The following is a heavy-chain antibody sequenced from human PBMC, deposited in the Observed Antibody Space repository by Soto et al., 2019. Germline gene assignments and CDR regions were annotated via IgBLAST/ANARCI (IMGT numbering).Heavy chain of an antibody. D-gene: IGHD2-15*01. CDR1: GGTFSSYA. CDR2: IIPIFGTA. J-gene: IGHJ6*02. Sequence: QVQLVQSGAEVKKPGSSVKVSCKASGGTFSSYAISWVRQAPGQGLEWMGGIIPIFGTANYAQKFQGRVTITADETTSTAYMERRSLRSEDSAMYYCASEYCSGGSCDAYYYGMDVWGQGTTVTVSS. V-gene: IGHV1-69*12. CDR3: ASEYCSGGSCDAYYYGMDV.